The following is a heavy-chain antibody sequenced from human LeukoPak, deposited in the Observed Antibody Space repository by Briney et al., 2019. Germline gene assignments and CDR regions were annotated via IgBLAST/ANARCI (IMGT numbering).Heavy chain of an antibody. J-gene: IGHJ6*03. CDR2: ISYDGSNK. D-gene: IGHD3-22*01. Sequence: GGSLRLSCAASGFTFSSYVMHGVRQAPGKGLEGGAVISYDGSNKYYADSVKGRFTISRDNSKNTLYLQMNSLTAEDTAVYYCARDPGTYYYDRSGYAPSLYYYYMDVWGKGTTVTVSS. CDR1: GFTFSSYV. CDR3: ARDPGTYYYDRSGYAPSLYYYYMDV. V-gene: IGHV3-30*04.